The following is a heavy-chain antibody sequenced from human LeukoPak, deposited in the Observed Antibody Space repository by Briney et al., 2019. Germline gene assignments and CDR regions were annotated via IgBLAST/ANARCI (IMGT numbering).Heavy chain of an antibody. V-gene: IGHV3-30*04. CDR1: GFTFSIYA. CDR3: ARAVVGKEDLDY. Sequence: GGSLRLSCAASGFTFSIYAIHWVRQAPGKGLEWVAVISHDGSTKYYADSVRGRFTISRDNSKNTLYLQMDSLGAEDTAVYYCARAVVGKEDLDYWDQGTLVTVSS. CDR2: ISHDGSTK. J-gene: IGHJ4*02. D-gene: IGHD6-19*01.